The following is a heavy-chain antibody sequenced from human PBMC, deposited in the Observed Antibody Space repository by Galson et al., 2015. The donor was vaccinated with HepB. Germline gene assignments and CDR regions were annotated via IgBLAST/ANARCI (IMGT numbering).Heavy chain of an antibody. CDR3: ARDRCSSTSCLFDY. J-gene: IGHJ4*02. V-gene: IGHV3-7*03. Sequence: SLRLSCAASGFSFSNYWMSWVRQAPGKGLEWVANIKQDGSEQYYVDSVKGRSTISRDNAKNSLYLQMNSLRAEDTAVYYCARDRCSSTSCLFDYWGQGALVTVSS. CDR2: IKQDGSEQ. CDR1: GFSFSNYW. D-gene: IGHD2-2*01.